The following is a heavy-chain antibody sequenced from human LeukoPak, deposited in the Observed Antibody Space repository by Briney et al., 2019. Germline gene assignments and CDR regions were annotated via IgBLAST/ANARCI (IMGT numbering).Heavy chain of an antibody. CDR2: INHSGST. J-gene: IGHJ4*02. Sequence: SETLSLTCAVYGGSFSGYYWSWIRQPPGKGLEWIGEINHSGSTNYNPSLKSRVTISVDTSKNQFSLKLSSATAADTAVYYCASQGAYCGGDCYSHYFDYWGQGTLVTVSS. CDR3: ASQGAYCGGDCYSHYFDY. CDR1: GGSFSGYY. D-gene: IGHD2-21*02. V-gene: IGHV4-34*01.